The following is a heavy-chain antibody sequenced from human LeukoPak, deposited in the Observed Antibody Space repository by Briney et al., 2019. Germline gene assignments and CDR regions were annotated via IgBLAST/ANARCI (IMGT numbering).Heavy chain of an antibody. V-gene: IGHV3-33*06. CDR1: GFTFSSYG. D-gene: IGHD6-13*01. Sequence: AGGSLRLSCAASGFTFSSYGMLGVRQAPGKGGEGVAVIWYEGSKKYYADSVKGRVTISRDNSNTTLYLQMNSLRAEDTAVYYCAKDGSSSWYGNLDYWGQGTLVTVSS. J-gene: IGHJ4*02. CDR3: AKDGSSSWYGNLDY. CDR2: IWYEGSKK.